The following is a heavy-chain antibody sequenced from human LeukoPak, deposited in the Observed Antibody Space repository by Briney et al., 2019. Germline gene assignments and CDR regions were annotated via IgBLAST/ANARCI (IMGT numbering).Heavy chain of an antibody. CDR3: ARAASVRFLEWLSKLYYMDV. CDR1: GFTFSSYA. D-gene: IGHD3-3*01. Sequence: GGSLRLSCAASGFTFSSYAMHWVRQAPGKGLEYVSAISSNGGSTYYANSVKGRFTISRDNSKNTLYLQMGSLRAENMAVYYCARAASVRFLEWLSKLYYMDVWGKGTTVTVSS. V-gene: IGHV3-64*01. CDR2: ISSNGGST. J-gene: IGHJ6*03.